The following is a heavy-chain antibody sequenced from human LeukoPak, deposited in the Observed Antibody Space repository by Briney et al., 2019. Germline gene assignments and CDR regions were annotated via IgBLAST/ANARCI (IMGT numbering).Heavy chain of an antibody. CDR3: ARDLRGGIVVVPATNDAFDI. Sequence: ASVKVSCKASGGTFSSYAISWVRQAPGQGLEWMGRIIPILGIANYAQKFQGRVTITADKSTSTAYMELSSLRSEDTAVYYCARDLRGGIVVVPATNDAFDIWGQGTMVTVSS. CDR2: IIPILGIA. D-gene: IGHD2-2*01. J-gene: IGHJ3*02. V-gene: IGHV1-69*04. CDR1: GGTFSSYA.